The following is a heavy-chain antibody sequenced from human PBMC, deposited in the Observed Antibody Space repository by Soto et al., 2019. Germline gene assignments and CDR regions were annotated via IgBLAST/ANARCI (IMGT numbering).Heavy chain of an antibody. Sequence: ASVKVTCKTSGYPFSDNYLHWVRQAPGQGLEWIGWITPKSGGSNYARKFQGRVTMTRDTAISTAYMELSRLTSDDTAVYYCARNRRHPPEAARSTGLDVWGQGTTVTVSS. D-gene: IGHD6-13*01. CDR3: ARNRRHPPEAARSTGLDV. J-gene: IGHJ6*02. CDR2: ITPKSGGS. V-gene: IGHV1-2*02. CDR1: GYPFSDNY.